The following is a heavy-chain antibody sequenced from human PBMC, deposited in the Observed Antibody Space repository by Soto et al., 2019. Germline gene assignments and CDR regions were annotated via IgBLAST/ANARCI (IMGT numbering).Heavy chain of an antibody. Sequence: GASVKVSCKACGFTFTTSAVQWVRLALGQRLEWIGWIVVGSGNTNYAQKFHERVTITRDMSTSTAYMELSSLRSEDTAVYYCAARPAAIKWGMEGLGQGTTVIVS. J-gene: IGHJ6*01. CDR1: GFTFTTSA. V-gene: IGHV1-58*01. CDR3: AARPAAIKWGMEG. CDR2: IVVGSGNT. D-gene: IGHD2-2*02.